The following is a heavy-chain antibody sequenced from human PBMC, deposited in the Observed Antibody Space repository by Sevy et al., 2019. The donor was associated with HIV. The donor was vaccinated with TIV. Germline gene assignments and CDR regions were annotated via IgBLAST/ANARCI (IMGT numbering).Heavy chain of an antibody. V-gene: IGHV1-69*06. CDR1: GGTFSSYA. D-gene: IGHD2-2*01. CDR3: ARESTKDIVVVPAFDP. J-gene: IGHJ5*02. CDR2: IIPIFGTA. Sequence: ASVKVSCKASGGTFSSYAISWVRQAPGQGLEWMGGIIPIFGTANYAQKFQGRVTITADKSTSTAYMELSSLRSEDTAVYYCARESTKDIVVVPAFDPWGQGTLVTVSS.